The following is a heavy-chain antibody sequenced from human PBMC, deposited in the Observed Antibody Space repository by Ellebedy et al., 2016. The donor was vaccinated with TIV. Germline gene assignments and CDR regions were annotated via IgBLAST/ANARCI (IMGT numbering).Heavy chain of an antibody. Sequence: GESLKISCAASGFTFTHFYMPWIRQAPAKGLEWVSLIAESRRNTNYADSVKGRFTISRDNAKNSLFLQMNTLRADDTAVYYCAKEIRTGSGAGFDVWGQGTMVTVSS. CDR1: GFTFTHFY. CDR2: IAESRRNT. V-gene: IGHV3-11*05. J-gene: IGHJ3*01. CDR3: AKEIRTGSGAGFDV. D-gene: IGHD1-26*01.